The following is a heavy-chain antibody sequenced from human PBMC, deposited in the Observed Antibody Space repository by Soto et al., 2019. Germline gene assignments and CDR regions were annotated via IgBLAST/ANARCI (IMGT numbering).Heavy chain of an antibody. Sequence: PGGSLRLSCEAYGFIFSSFWMHWVRQAPGKGLVWVSRLNSDGSTTTYADSVKGRFTISRDNAKNTVFLQMNSLRAEDTAVYYYARGGYYDSNVYYPTGFDSWGQGALVTVSS. J-gene: IGHJ4*02. V-gene: IGHV3-74*01. D-gene: IGHD3-22*01. CDR2: LNSDGSTT. CDR1: GFIFSSFW. CDR3: ARGGYYDSNVYYPTGFDS.